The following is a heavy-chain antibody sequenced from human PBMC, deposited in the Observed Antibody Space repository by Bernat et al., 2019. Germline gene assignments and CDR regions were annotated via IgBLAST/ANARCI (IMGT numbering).Heavy chain of an antibody. CDR1: GFTFNSYA. D-gene: IGHD3-16*01. V-gene: IGHV3-23*01. Sequence: EVQVLESGGGLVQPGGSLRLSCAASGFTFNSYAMNWVRQAPGKGLEWVSGISGSGTPTFYADSVKGRFTISRDNSKNSVFLQMNSLRAEDTAVYYCVKVSAFWGYEDYFDNWGQGTLVTVSS. J-gene: IGHJ4*02. CDR3: VKVSAFWGYEDYFDN. CDR2: ISGSGTPT.